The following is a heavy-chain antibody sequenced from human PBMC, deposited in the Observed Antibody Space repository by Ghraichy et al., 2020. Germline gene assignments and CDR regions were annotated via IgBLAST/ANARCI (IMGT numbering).Heavy chain of an antibody. CDR2: ITSSSSTI. CDR1: GFTFSSYS. J-gene: IGHJ3*02. V-gene: IGHV3-48*02. D-gene: IGHD2-15*01. Sequence: GGSLRLSCAASGFTFSSYSMNWVRQAPGKGLEWVSFITSSSSTIYYADSVKGRFTISRDNAKNSLYLQMNSPRDEDTAVYYCARASCSGGRCYSAFDIWGQGTMVTGAS. CDR3: ARASCSGGRCYSAFDI.